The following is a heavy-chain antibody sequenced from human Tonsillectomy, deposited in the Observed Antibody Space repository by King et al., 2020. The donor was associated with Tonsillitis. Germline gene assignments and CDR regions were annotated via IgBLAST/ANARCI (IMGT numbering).Heavy chain of an antibody. J-gene: IGHJ6*02. V-gene: IGHV3-9*01. D-gene: IGHD1-1*01. CDR2: ISWNSGSI. Sequence: QLVQSGGGLVQPGRSLRLSCAASGITFDDYAMHWVRQAPGKGLEWVSGISWNSGSIGYADSVKGRFTIPRDNAKNSLYLQMNSLRAEDTALYYCVKDIGTSLGYGMDVWGQGTTVTVSS. CDR3: VKDIGTSLGYGMDV. CDR1: GITFDDYA.